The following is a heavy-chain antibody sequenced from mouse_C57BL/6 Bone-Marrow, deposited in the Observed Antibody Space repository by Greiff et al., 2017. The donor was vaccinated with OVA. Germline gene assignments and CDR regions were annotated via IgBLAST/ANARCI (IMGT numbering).Heavy chain of an antibody. CDR2: INPNNGGT. CDR1: GYTFTDYY. Sequence: EVQLHQSGPELVKPGASVKISCKASGYTFTDYYMNWVKQSHGKSLEWIGDINPNNGGTSYNQKFKGKATLTVDQSSITAYMELRSLTSEDSAVYYCARGVWGTGTTVTVSS. V-gene: IGHV1-26*01. J-gene: IGHJ1*03. CDR3: ARGV.